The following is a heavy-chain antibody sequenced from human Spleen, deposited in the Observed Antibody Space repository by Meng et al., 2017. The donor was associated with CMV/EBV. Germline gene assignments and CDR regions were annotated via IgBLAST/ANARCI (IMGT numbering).Heavy chain of an antibody. CDR3: ARGGDYYDFWSGHFY. CDR2: ISSSSSYI. D-gene: IGHD3-3*01. J-gene: IGHJ4*02. Sequence: GESLKISCAASGFTFSSYSMNWVRQAPGKGLEWVSSISSSSSYIYYADSVKGRFTISSDNAKNSLYLQMNSLRAEDTAVYYCARGGDYYDFWSGHFYWGQGTLVTVSS. CDR1: GFTFSSYS. V-gene: IGHV3-21*01.